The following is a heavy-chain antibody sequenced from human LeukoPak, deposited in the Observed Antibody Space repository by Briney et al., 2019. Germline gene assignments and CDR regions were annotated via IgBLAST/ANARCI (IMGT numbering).Heavy chain of an antibody. D-gene: IGHD3-3*01. CDR3: ARDRYYDFWSGYGAFDI. J-gene: IGHJ3*02. V-gene: IGHV4-39*02. CDR1: GGSISSSSYY. CDR2: IYYSGST. Sequence: SETLSLTCTVSGGSISSSSYYWGWIRQPPGKGLEWIGSIYYSGSTYYNPSLKSRVTISVDTSKNQFSLKLSSVTAADTAVYYCARDRYYDFWSGYGAFDIWGQGTMVTVSS.